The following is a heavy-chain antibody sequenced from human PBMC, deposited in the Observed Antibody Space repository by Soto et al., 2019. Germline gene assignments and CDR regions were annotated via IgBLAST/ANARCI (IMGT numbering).Heavy chain of an antibody. J-gene: IGHJ4*02. CDR3: VRNDYNGNSVDY. D-gene: IGHD4-4*01. Sequence: GESLKISCQGSGYSFTSYWIGWVRQMPGKGLELMGIIYPGDSDTRYNPSFQGQVTISADKSISTAYLQWSCLKTTDTAMYYCVRNDYNGNSVDYWGQGTQVTVSS. CDR2: IYPGDSDT. CDR1: GYSFTSYW. V-gene: IGHV5-51*01.